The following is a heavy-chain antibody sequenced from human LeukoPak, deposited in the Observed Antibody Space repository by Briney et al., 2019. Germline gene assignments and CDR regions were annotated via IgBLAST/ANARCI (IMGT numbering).Heavy chain of an antibody. CDR2: ISSSSSYI. CDR3: ARGYDILTGFDY. CDR1: GFTFGSYS. Sequence: GGSLRLSCAASGFTFGSYSMNWVRQAPGKGLEWVSSISSSSSYIYYADSVKGRFTISRDNAKNSLYLQMNSLRAEDTAVYYCARGYDILTGFDYWGQGTLVTVSS. J-gene: IGHJ4*02. D-gene: IGHD3-9*01. V-gene: IGHV3-21*01.